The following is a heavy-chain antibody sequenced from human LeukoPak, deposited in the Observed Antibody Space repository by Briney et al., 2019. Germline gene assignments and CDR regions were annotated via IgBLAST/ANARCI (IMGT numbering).Heavy chain of an antibody. Sequence: KSSGTLSLTCAVYGGSFSGYYWSWIRQPPGKGLEWIGEINHSGSTNYNPSLKSRVTISVDTSKNQFSLKLSSVTAADTAVYYCARVRQWLVRGWFDPWGQGTLVTVSS. CDR2: INHSGST. CDR1: GGSFSGYY. J-gene: IGHJ5*02. CDR3: ARVRQWLVRGWFDP. D-gene: IGHD6-19*01. V-gene: IGHV4-34*01.